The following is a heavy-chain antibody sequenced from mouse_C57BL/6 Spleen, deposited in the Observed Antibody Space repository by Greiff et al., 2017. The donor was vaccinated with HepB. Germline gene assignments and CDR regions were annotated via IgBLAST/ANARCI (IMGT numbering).Heavy chain of an antibody. CDR1: GFNIKDDY. V-gene: IGHV14-4*01. Sequence: VHVKQSGAELVRPGASVKLSCTASGFNIKDDYMHWVKQRPEQGLEWIGWIAPENGDTEYASKFQGKATITADTSSNTAYLQLSSLTSDDTAVYYCTLYDYDPYFDYWGQGTTLTVSS. D-gene: IGHD2-4*01. CDR3: TLYDYDPYFDY. CDR2: IAPENGDT. J-gene: IGHJ2*01.